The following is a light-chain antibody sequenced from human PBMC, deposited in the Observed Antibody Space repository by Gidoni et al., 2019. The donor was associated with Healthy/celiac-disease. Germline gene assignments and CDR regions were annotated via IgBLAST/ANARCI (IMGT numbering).Light chain of an antibody. CDR1: SSDVGGYNY. Sequence: QSALTQPASVSGSPGQSITISCTGSSSDVGGYNYVSWYQQHPGKAPKLILYDVNNRPSGVSHRFSGSTSGNTASLTISGLQAEDEADYYCSSYTSSSNVVFGGGTKLTVL. CDR2: DVN. V-gene: IGLV2-14*03. J-gene: IGLJ2*01. CDR3: SSYTSSSNVV.